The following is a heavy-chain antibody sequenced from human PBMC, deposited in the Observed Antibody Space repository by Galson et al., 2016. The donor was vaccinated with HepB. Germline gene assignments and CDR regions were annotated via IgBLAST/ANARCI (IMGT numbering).Heavy chain of an antibody. CDR2: IGSGGFQ. Sequence: SLRLSCAASGFVFNNYPMTWVRQAPGKGLEWVSTIGSGGFQHYADSVKGRFTVSRDNSRNTLYLQMDSLTADDTALYFCARAGVAYETSGYFYGQLDYWGQGTLVIVSS. CDR1: GFVFNNYP. CDR3: ARAGVAYETSGYFYGQLDY. D-gene: IGHD3-22*01. V-gene: IGHV3-23*01. J-gene: IGHJ4*02.